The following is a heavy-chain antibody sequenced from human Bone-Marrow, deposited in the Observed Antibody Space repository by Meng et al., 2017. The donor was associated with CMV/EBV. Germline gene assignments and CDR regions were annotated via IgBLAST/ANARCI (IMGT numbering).Heavy chain of an antibody. CDR1: AFIVNSNY. V-gene: IGHV3-66*02. CDR2: IFSGGNT. Sequence: GGSPRLSRLASAFIVNSNYMNWVRQAPGKGLEWVSVIFSGGNTYYADSVKGRFTSPKDSSKNKLWLQMDSLRPEDTAVYYCTRDQRYCSSGLCYGGDAYWGQGQLVPVDS. D-gene: IGHD2-2*01. CDR3: TRDQRYCSSGLCYGGDAY. J-gene: IGHJ4*02.